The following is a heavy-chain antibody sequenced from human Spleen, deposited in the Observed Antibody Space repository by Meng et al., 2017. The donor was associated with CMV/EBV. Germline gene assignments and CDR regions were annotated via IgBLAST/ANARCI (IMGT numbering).Heavy chain of an antibody. CDR1: GFTFSTYA. J-gene: IGHJ4*02. CDR3: ARDKLTFGYEAMSASYFDL. CDR2: VSSDSDFR. D-gene: IGHD5-12*01. V-gene: IGHV3-21*06. Sequence: GESLKISCAASGFTFSTYAMHWVRQAPGKGLEWVSSVSSDSDFRTYAESVKGRFTVSRDDAMNSLILQMDSLRVDDTAVYYCARDKLTFGYEAMSASYFDLWGQGTLVTVSS.